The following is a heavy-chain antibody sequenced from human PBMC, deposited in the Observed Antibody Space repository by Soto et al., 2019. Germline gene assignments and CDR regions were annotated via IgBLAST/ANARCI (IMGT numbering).Heavy chain of an antibody. CDR3: AKVPLRYCSSTSCGAFDI. CDR2: ISWNSGSI. CDR1: GFTFDDYA. J-gene: IGHJ3*02. Sequence: GGSLRLSCAASGFTFDDYAMHWVRQAPGKGLEWVSGISWNSGSIGYADSVKGRFTISRDNAKNSLYLQMNSLRAEDTALYYCAKVPLRYCSSTSCGAFDIWGQGTIVTVSS. D-gene: IGHD2-2*01. V-gene: IGHV3-9*01.